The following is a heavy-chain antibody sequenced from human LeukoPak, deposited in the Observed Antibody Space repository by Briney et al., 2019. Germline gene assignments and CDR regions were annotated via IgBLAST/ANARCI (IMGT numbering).Heavy chain of an antibody. CDR1: GGSISQYY. V-gene: IGHV4-59*01. CDR3: ARVKDFAYSFFDL. CDR2: VYRSGNT. Sequence: PSETLSLTCTLPGGSISQYYWSWIRQPPGKGPEWIGYVYRSGNTNYNPSLKSRVTISVDTSKNHFSLNLTSVTAADTAVYYCARVKDFAYSFFDLWGRGTLVTVSS. J-gene: IGHJ2*01.